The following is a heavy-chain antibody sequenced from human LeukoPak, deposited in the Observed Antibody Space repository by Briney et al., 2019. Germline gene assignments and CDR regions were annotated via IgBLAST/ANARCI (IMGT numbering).Heavy chain of an antibody. V-gene: IGHV3-48*03. CDR1: GFTFSSYT. CDR3: ARAGQYGDYFEY. J-gene: IGHJ4*02. CDR2: ISSSGNTI. D-gene: IGHD4-11*01. Sequence: GGSLRLSCAASGFTFSSYTMNWVRQAPGRGLEWISHISSSGNTIYYAESVKGRFTISRDNTKYSLYLQMNSLRAEDTAVYYCARAGQYGDYFEYWGQGTLVTVSS.